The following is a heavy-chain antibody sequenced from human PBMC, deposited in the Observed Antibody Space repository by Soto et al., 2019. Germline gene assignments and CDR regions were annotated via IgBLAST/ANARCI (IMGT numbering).Heavy chain of an antibody. V-gene: IGHV1-18*04. J-gene: IGHJ4*02. D-gene: IGHD2-8*01. CDR1: GYTFTSYG. CDR2: ISAYNGNT. Sequence: GASVKVSCKASGYTFTSYGISWVRQAPGQGLEWMGWISAYNGNTNYAQKLQGRVTMTTDTSTSTAYMELRSLRSDDTAVYYCARSTYCTNGASYDQYYFDYWGQGTRSPSPQ. CDR3: ARSTYCTNGASYDQYYFDY.